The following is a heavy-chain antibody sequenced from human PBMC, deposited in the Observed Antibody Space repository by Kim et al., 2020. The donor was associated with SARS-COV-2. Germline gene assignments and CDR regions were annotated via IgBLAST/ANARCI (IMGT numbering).Heavy chain of an antibody. D-gene: IGHD4-17*01. CDR3: ARDLSDYCDYVSDFDY. J-gene: IGHJ4*02. Sequence: SGKGLFTISRDNAKNSPYLLMNSLRAEDTAVYYCARDLSDYCDYVSDFDYWGQGTLVTVSS. V-gene: IGHV3-21*01.